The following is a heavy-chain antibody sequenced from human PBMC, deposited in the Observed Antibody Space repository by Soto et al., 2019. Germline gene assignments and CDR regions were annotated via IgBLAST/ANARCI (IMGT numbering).Heavy chain of an antibody. V-gene: IGHV1-69*06. CDR2: IIPIFGTA. Sequence: QVQLVQSGAEVKKPGSSVKVSCKASVGTFSSYAISWVRQAPGQGLEWMGGIIPIFGTANYAQKFQGRVTITEDKSTSTAYMELSSLRSEDTAVYYCARVSDYYDSSGYYGGGYYYYGMDVWGQGTTVTVSS. CDR3: ARVSDYYDSSGYYGGGYYYYGMDV. CDR1: VGTFSSYA. D-gene: IGHD3-22*01. J-gene: IGHJ6*02.